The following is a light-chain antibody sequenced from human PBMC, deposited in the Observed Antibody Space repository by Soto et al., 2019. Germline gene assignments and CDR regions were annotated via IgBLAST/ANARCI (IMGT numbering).Light chain of an antibody. CDR1: NSNIGTNT. CDR2: RNN. CDR3: AAWDDSLNGPV. Sequence: QTVVTQPPSASGTPGQRVTISCSGSNSNIGTNTLSWYQQLPGTAPKLLIYRNNQRPSGVPDRFSGSKSGTSASLAISGLQSEDEAHYYCAAWDDSLNGPVFGGGTKVTVL. V-gene: IGLV1-44*01. J-gene: IGLJ2*01.